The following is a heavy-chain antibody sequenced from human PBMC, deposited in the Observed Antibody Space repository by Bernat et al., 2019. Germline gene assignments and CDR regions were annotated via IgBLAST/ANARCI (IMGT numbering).Heavy chain of an antibody. CDR3: ATAPGYCSGGSCYWYGMDV. J-gene: IGHJ6*02. Sequence: EVQLVESGGDLVQPGGSLRLSCAASGFTFSSYWMHWVRQAPGKGLVWVSRINSDGSSTGYADSGKGRFTISRDNAKNTLYLQMNSRRAEDTAVYYCATAPGYCSGGSCYWYGMDVWGQGTTVTVSS. V-gene: IGHV3-74*01. CDR1: GFTFSSYW. D-gene: IGHD2-15*01. CDR2: INSDGSST.